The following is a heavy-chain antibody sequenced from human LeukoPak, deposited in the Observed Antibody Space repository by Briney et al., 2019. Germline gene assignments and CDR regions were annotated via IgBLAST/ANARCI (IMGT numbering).Heavy chain of an antibody. CDR3: ATPRTRLRITMIVVSPDAFDI. J-gene: IGHJ3*02. D-gene: IGHD3-22*01. CDR2: INPNSGGT. V-gene: IGHV1-2*02. CDR1: GYTFTGYY. Sequence: ASVKVSCKASGYTFTGYYMHWVRQAPGQGLEWMGWINPNSGGTNYAQKFQGRVTMTRDTSISTAYMELSSLRSEDTAVYYCATPRTRLRITMIVVSPDAFDIWGQGTMVTVSS.